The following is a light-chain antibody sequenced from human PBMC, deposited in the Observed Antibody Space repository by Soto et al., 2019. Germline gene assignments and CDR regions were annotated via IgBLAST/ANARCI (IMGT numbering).Light chain of an antibody. CDR3: QQYASSLVYT. CDR2: SAS. Sequence: EIGLTQSPGTLSLSPGERATLSCRASQSISSRYLAWYQQKPGQAPRLLIYSASSRATGIPDRFSGSGSGTDLTLNISRLEPEDFAVYYCQQYASSLVYTFGQGLRLDIK. V-gene: IGKV3-20*01. J-gene: IGKJ2*01. CDR1: QSISSRY.